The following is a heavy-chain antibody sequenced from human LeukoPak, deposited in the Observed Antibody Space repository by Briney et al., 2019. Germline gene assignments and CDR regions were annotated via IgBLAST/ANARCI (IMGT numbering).Heavy chain of an antibody. V-gene: IGHV3-11*01. CDR2: ISSSGSTI. J-gene: IGHJ6*02. CDR3: ARAYYYGSGSYDYYYGMDV. CDR1: GFTFSDYY. Sequence: GGSLRLSCAASGFTFSDYYMSWIRQAPGKGLEWDSYISSSGSTIYYADSVKGRFTISRDNAKNSLYLQMNSLRAEDTAVYYCARAYYYGSGSYDYYYGMDVWGQGTTVTVSS. D-gene: IGHD3-10*01.